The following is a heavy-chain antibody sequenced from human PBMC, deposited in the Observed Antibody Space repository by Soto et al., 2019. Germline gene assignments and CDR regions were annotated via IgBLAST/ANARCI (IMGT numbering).Heavy chain of an antibody. D-gene: IGHD3-22*01. Sequence: SETLSLTCAVYGGSFSGYYWSWIRQPPGKGLEWIGEINHSGSTNYNPSLKSRVTISVDTSKNQFSLKLSSVTAADTAVYYCARAKTYYYDSSGPFQHWGQGTLVTVSS. V-gene: IGHV4-34*01. CDR1: GGSFSGYY. CDR3: ARAKTYYYDSSGPFQH. CDR2: INHSGST. J-gene: IGHJ1*01.